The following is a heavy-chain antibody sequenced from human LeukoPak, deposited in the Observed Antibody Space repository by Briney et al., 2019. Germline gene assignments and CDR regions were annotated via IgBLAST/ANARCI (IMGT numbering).Heavy chain of an antibody. D-gene: IGHD1-7*01. CDR3: AKDRKALRWNYERLFDY. CDR1: GFTFSNYA. J-gene: IGHJ4*02. CDR2: ISGSGGST. Sequence: PGGSLRLSCAASGFTFSNYAMSWVRQAPGKGLEWVSAISGSGGSTYYADSVKGRFTISRDNSKNTLYLQMNSLRAEDTAVYYCAKDRKALRWNYERLFDYWGQGTLVTVSS. V-gene: IGHV3-23*01.